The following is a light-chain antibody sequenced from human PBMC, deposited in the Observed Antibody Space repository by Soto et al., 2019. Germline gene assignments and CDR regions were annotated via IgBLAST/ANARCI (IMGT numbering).Light chain of an antibody. CDR3: MSYAGGNRFV. J-gene: IGLJ1*01. CDR1: INDVGGYNY. CDR2: QVT. V-gene: IGLV2-8*01. Sequence: QSALTQPPSASGSPGQSGTISCAGTINDVGGYNYVSWYQQHPGKVPQLMIYQVTKRPSGVPDRFSASKSDTTASLTISGLQAEDEGDYYCMSYAGGNRFVFGTGTKLTVL.